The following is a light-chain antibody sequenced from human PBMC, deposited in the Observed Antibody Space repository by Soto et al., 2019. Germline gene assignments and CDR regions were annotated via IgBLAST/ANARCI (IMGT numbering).Light chain of an antibody. CDR3: ASYTDTTTQV. J-gene: IGLJ3*02. CDR1: NSDVGKFGY. V-gene: IGLV2-14*01. Sequence: QSALTQPASVSASPGQSITISCTGTNSDVGKFGYVSWYQHHPGKAPKLVISAVTRRSSGVSDRFSGSKSGNTATLTISGLQAEDEADYYCASYTDTTTQVFGGGTKVTVL. CDR2: AVT.